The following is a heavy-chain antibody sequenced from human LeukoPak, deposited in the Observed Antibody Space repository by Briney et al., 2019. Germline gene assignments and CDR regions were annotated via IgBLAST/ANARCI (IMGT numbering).Heavy chain of an antibody. CDR3: AKDRRWGPGHRDAFDI. CDR2: INGSGGST. Sequence: GGSLRLSCAASGFTFSNYAMSWVRQAPGKGLEWVSSINGSGGSTYYADSVKGRFTISRDNSKNTLYLQMNSLRAEDTAVYYCAKDRRWGPGHRDAFDIWGQGTMVTVSS. J-gene: IGHJ3*02. CDR1: GFTFSNYA. D-gene: IGHD3-16*01. V-gene: IGHV3-23*01.